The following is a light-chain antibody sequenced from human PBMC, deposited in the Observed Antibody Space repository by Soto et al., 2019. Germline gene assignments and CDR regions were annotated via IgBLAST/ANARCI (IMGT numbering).Light chain of an antibody. CDR2: DVN. CDR1: SSDVGGYNY. Sequence: QSALTQPASMSGSPGQSITISCTGTSSDVGGYNYVSWYRQHPGKAPKLMIYDVNNRPSGVSNLFSGSKSGNTASLTISGLQAEDEADYYCSSHSSSSTLVVFGGGTKLTVL. J-gene: IGLJ2*01. CDR3: SSHSSSSTLVV. V-gene: IGLV2-14*03.